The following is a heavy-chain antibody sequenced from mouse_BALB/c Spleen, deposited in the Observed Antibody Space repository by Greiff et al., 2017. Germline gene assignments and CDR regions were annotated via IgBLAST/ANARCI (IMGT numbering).Heavy chain of an antibody. V-gene: IGHV1-7*01. CDR2: INPSTGYT. Sequence: QVQLQQSGAELAKPGASVKMSCKASGYTFTSYWMHWVKQRPGQGLEWIGYINPSTGYTEYNQKFKDKATLTADKSSSTAYMQLSSLTSEDSAVYYCARNYDEGFAYWGQGTLVTVSA. J-gene: IGHJ3*01. CDR1: GYTFTSYW. CDR3: ARNYDEGFAY. D-gene: IGHD2-4*01.